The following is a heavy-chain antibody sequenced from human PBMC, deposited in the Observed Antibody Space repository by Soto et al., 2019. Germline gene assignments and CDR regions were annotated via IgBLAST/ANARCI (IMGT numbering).Heavy chain of an antibody. V-gene: IGHV3-74*01. CDR2: ISRDGSRK. Sequence: EVQLVESGGGLVQPGGSLRLSCAATGFTFSRYWMHWVRRAPGKGRMWVSRISRDGSRKTYTDSVKGRFTISRDNAENTVYLKMNSLRAEDTAVYYCARDLENDGNYHMDVWGSGTTVTVSS. D-gene: IGHD3-3*01. CDR3: ARDLENDGNYHMDV. J-gene: IGHJ6*03. CDR1: GFTFSRYW.